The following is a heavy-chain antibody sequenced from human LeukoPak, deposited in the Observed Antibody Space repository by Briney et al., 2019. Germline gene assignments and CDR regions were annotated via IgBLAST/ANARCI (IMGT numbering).Heavy chain of an antibody. CDR3: ARGPHDYGDYGVDY. CDR1: GGSISSGGYY. J-gene: IGHJ4*02. CDR2: IYYSGST. Sequence: SQTLSLTCTVSGGSISSGGYYWSWIRQHPGKGLEWIGYIYYSGSTYYNPSLKSRVTISVDTPKNQFSLKLSSVTAADTAVYYCARGPHDYGDYGVDYWGQGTLVTVSS. D-gene: IGHD4-17*01. V-gene: IGHV4-31*03.